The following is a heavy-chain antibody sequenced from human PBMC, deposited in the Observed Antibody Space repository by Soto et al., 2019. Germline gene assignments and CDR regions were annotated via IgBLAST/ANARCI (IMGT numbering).Heavy chain of an antibody. J-gene: IGHJ6*02. CDR1: GITFSKAW. CDR2: IKSRSDGGTT. Sequence: EVQLVESGGGLVKPGGSLTLSCAASGITFSKAWMNWVRQSPGKGLEWVCRIKSRSDGGTTAYAAPVKGRFTISRDDSKATQWLHMNSLKTEDTAVYYCTTNFYSDHGMDVWGQGTTVTVSS. V-gene: IGHV3-15*01. D-gene: IGHD4-17*01. CDR3: TTNFYSDHGMDV.